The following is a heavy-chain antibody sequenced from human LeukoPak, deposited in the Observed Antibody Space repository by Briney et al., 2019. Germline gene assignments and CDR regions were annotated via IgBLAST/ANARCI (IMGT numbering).Heavy chain of an antibody. J-gene: IGHJ4*02. CDR3: ARDIPYATFDY. Sequence: SETLSLTCTVSGGSISSGSYYWSWIRQPAGKGLEWIGSIYYSGSTYYNPSLKSRVTISVDTSKNQFSLKLSSVTAADTAVYYCARDIPYATFDYWGQGTLVTVSS. CDR1: GGSISSGSYY. D-gene: IGHD2-8*01. V-gene: IGHV4-39*07. CDR2: IYYSGST.